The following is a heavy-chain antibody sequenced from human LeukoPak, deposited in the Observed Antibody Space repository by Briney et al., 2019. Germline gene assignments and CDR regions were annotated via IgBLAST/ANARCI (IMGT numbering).Heavy chain of an antibody. Sequence: GGSLRLSCAASGFTFSSYGMHWVRQAPGKGLEWVAFIRYDGSNKYYADSVKGRFTISRDNSKNTLYLQMNSLRAEDTAVYYCAKKYGNSRDFDYWGQGTLVTVSS. V-gene: IGHV3-30*02. CDR3: AKKYGNSRDFDY. CDR2: IRYDGSNK. CDR1: GFTFSSYG. D-gene: IGHD4-23*01. J-gene: IGHJ4*02.